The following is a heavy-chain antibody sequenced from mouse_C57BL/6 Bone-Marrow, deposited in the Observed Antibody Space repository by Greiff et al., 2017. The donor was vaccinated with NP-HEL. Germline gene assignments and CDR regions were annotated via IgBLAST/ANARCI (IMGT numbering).Heavy chain of an antibody. CDR3: ARHGSSPFAY. Sequence: QVQLKQSGAELVRPGTSVKMSCKASGYTFTNYWIGWAKQRPGHGLEWIGAIYPGGGYTNSNEKFKGKATLTADKSSSTVYMPFSSLTSEDSAIYYCARHGSSPFAYWGQGTLVTVSA. V-gene: IGHV1-63*01. CDR2: IYPGGGYT. CDR1: GYTFTNYW. D-gene: IGHD1-1*01. J-gene: IGHJ3*01.